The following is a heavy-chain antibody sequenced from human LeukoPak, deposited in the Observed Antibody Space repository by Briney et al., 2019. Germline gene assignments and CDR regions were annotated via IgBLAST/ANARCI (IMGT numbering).Heavy chain of an antibody. J-gene: IGHJ4*02. V-gene: IGHV1-8*01. CDR2: MNPNSGNT. D-gene: IGHD5-18*01. CDR3: ARVRYSYADFDY. Sequence: ASVKVSCKASGYTFTSYDINWVRQATGQGLEWMGWMNPNSGNTGYAQKFQGRVTMTRDTSISTAYMELSRLRSDDTAVYYCARVRYSYADFDYWGQGTLVTVSS. CDR1: GYTFTSYD.